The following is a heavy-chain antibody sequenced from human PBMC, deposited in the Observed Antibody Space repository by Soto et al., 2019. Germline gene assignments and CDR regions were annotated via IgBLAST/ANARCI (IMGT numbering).Heavy chain of an antibody. CDR1: GFSLRNARMG. CDR2: ITFSSDEK. CDR3: ARMLAVNYYYYYVDV. Sequence: QVTLKESGPVLVKPTETLTLTCTVSGFSLRNARMGVSWIRQPPGKPLEWLAHITFSSDEKPYNTSLKGRFTLSKDTSKSQVVLTMTYMDPVDTATYFCARMLAVNYYYYYVDVWGEGTTVTVSS. J-gene: IGHJ6*03. V-gene: IGHV2-26*01. D-gene: IGHD3-22*01.